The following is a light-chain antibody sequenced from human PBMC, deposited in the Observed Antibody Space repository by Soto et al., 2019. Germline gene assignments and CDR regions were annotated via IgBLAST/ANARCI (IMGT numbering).Light chain of an antibody. CDR2: DVS. V-gene: IGLV2-11*01. Sequence: QSVLTQPRSVSGSPGQSVTISCTGTSSDVGGYNYVSWYQQHPGKAPKLMIYDVSKRPSGVPDRFSGSKSDNTASLTISGLQAEDEADYYCCSYAGSYTDVFGPGTKLTVL. J-gene: IGLJ1*01. CDR1: SSDVGGYNY. CDR3: CSYAGSYTDV.